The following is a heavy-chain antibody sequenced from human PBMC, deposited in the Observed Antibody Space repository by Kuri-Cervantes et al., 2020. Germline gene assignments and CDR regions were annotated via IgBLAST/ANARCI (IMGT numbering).Heavy chain of an antibody. D-gene: IGHD1-26*01. V-gene: IGHV3-33*01. CDR1: GFTFSSYG. Sequence: GESLKISCAASGFTFSSYGMHWVRQVPGKGLEWVAHKWYDGSNKYYADFVKGRFTISRDNSKNTLYPQMNSLRAEDTAVYYCASNSGSLGGFWGQGTLVTVSS. CDR2: KWYDGSNK. J-gene: IGHJ4*02. CDR3: ASNSGSLGGF.